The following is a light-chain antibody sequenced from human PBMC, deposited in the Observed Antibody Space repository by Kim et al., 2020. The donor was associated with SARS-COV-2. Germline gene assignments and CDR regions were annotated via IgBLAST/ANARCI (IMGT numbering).Light chain of an antibody. CDR3: QQYGTSPRT. Sequence: LSPGERATLSGRASQSVNSYLAWHQQKPGQAPRLLMYGASSRATGIPDRFSGSGSGTDFTLTISRLEPEDFAVYYCQQYGTSPRTFGQGTKVDIK. J-gene: IGKJ1*01. V-gene: IGKV3-20*01. CDR1: QSVNSY. CDR2: GAS.